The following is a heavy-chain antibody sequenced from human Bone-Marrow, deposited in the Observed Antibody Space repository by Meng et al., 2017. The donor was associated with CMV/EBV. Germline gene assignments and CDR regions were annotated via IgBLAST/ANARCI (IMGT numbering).Heavy chain of an antibody. D-gene: IGHD4-17*01. CDR3: ARDLGHGDYGFDY. Sequence: ASVKVSCKASGYTFTSYDINWVRQAPGQGLEWMGWMNPNGDNTGYAQKFQGRVTMTRNTSISTAYMELSSLRSEDTAVYYCARDLGHGDYGFDYWGQGTLVTVSS. CDR1: GYTFTSYD. V-gene: IGHV1-8*01. J-gene: IGHJ4*02. CDR2: MNPNGDNT.